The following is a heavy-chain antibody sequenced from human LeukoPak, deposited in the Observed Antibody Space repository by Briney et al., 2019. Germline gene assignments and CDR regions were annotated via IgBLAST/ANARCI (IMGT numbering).Heavy chain of an antibody. CDR1: GGSISSGGYY. D-gene: IGHD6-13*01. CDR2: IYHSGST. CDR3: ARDARWAAAGKVYYYYGMDV. V-gene: IGHV4-30-2*01. Sequence: SETLSLTCTVSGGSISSGGYYWSWIRQPPGKGLEWIGYIYHSGSTYYNPSLKSRVTISVDRSKNQFSLKLSSVTAADTAVYYCARDARWAAAGKVYYYYGMDVWGQGTTVTVSS. J-gene: IGHJ6*02.